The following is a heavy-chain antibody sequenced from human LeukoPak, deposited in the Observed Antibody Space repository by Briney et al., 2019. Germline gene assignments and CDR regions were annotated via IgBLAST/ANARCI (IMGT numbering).Heavy chain of an antibody. D-gene: IGHD6-19*01. Sequence: TGGSLRLSCAASAFTFSNYGMTWVRQAPGKGLEWVSVFSAETGNTYYADSVKGRFTISRDNSKNTLYLQITSLRAEDTAVYYCAKARRLGSDWDKDAFDIWGQGTMVTVSS. CDR3: AKARRLGSDWDKDAFDI. J-gene: IGHJ3*02. CDR1: AFTFSNYG. V-gene: IGHV3-23*01. CDR2: FSAETGNT.